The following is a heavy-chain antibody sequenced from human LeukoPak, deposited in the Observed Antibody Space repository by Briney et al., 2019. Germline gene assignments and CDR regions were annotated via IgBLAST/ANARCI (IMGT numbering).Heavy chain of an antibody. D-gene: IGHD6-19*01. V-gene: IGHV3-23*01. CDR2: ISDSGAST. Sequence: GGSLRLSCAASGFTFSSFAMSWVRQAPGKGLEWVSGISDSGASTYYPDSVKGRFTISRDNSKNRLYLQMNSLRADDTAVYYCAIAKGPVDIVVAATGVFGYWGQGTLVTVSS. J-gene: IGHJ4*02. CDR1: GFTFSSFA. CDR3: AIAKGPVDIVVAATGVFGY.